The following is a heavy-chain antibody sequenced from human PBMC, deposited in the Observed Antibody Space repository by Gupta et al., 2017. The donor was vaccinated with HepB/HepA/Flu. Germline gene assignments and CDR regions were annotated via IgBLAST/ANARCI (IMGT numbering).Heavy chain of an antibody. Sequence: QLQLQESGPGLVKPSETLSLTCTVSGGSISSSSYYWGWIRQPPGKGLEWIGSIYYSGSTYYNPSLKRRVTISVDTSKNQFSLKLSAVTAAETAVYYCASGGGSDIVVVPAAIGYWGQGTLVTVSS. V-gene: IGHV4-39*01. J-gene: IGHJ4*02. D-gene: IGHD2-2*02. CDR2: IYYSGST. CDR1: GGSISSSSYY. CDR3: ASGGGSDIVVVPAAIGY.